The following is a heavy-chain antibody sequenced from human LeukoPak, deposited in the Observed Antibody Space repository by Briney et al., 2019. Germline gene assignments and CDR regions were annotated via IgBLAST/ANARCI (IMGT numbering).Heavy chain of an antibody. CDR3: ARQLGYCSSTSCYADKVDY. CDR1: GGSISSSSYY. CDR2: IYYSGST. J-gene: IGHJ4*02. V-gene: IGHV4-39*01. D-gene: IGHD2-2*01. Sequence: SETLSLTCTVSGGSISSSSYYWGWIRQPPGKGLEWIGSIYYSGSTYYNPSLKSRVTISVDTSRNQFSLKLSSVTAADTAVYYCARQLGYCSSTSCYADKVDYWGQGTLVTVSS.